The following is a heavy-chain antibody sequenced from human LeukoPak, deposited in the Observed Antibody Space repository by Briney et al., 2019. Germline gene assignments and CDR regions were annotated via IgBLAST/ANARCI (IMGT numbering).Heavy chain of an antibody. CDR1: GGSISSYY. Sequence: SETLSLTCTISGGSISSYYWSWIRQPPGKGLEWIGYIYYSGSTNYNPSLKSRVTISADTSKKQFSLKLRSVTAADTAVYYCARDPYSGNYGDYYYYYMDVWGKGTTVTISS. CDR3: ARDPYSGNYGDYYYYYMDV. D-gene: IGHD1-26*01. V-gene: IGHV4-59*01. CDR2: IYYSGST. J-gene: IGHJ6*03.